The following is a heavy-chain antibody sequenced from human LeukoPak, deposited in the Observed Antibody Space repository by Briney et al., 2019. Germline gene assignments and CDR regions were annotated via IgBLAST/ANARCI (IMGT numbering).Heavy chain of an antibody. CDR1: GGSISSSSYY. J-gene: IGHJ4*02. CDR2: IYYSGST. V-gene: IGHV4-39*07. D-gene: IGHD2-2*01. Sequence: SETLSPTCTVSGGSISSSSYYWGWIRQPPGKGLEGIGNIYYSGSTYYNPSLKSRVTISLDTSKNQFSLKLSSVTAADTAVYYCARDLGYCSSTSSYKDYWGQGTLVTVSS. CDR3: ARDLGYCSSTSSYKDY.